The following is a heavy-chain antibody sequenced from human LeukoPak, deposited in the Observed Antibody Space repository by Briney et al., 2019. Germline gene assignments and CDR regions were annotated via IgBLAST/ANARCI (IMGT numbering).Heavy chain of an antibody. J-gene: IGHJ4*02. D-gene: IGHD6-19*01. CDR1: GYTFTGHY. CDR2: INPNSGGT. Sequence: GASVKVSCKASGYTFTGHYMHWVRQAPGQGLEWMGWINPNSGGTNYAQKFQGRVTMTRDTSISTAYMELSRLRSDDTAVYYCARSMPIAVAGVGNYWGQGTLVTVSS. V-gene: IGHV1-2*02. CDR3: ARSMPIAVAGVGNY.